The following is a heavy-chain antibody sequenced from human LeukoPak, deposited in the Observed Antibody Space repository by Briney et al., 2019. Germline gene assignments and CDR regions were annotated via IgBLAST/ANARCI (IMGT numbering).Heavy chain of an antibody. CDR1: GFTFRSYW. D-gene: IGHD6-13*01. J-gene: IGHJ6*02. CDR3: TRAVAAPGLDV. CDR2: INTDGSTT. V-gene: IGHV3-74*01. Sequence: PGGSLRLSCAASGFTFRSYWMHWVRQAPGKGLVWVSRINTDGSTTTYADSVKGRFTISRDNAKSTLFLQMNSLRAEDTAVYYCTRAVAAPGLDVWGQGTTVTVSS.